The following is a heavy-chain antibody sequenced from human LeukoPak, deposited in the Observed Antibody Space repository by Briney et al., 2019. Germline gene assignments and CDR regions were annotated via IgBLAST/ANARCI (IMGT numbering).Heavy chain of an antibody. CDR2: ISSSGNT. J-gene: IGHJ4*02. D-gene: IGHD5-24*01. CDR3: VKGRMSEDGLDF. CDR1: GLTFGRSA. V-gene: IGHV3-23*01. Sequence: GGSLRLSCEASGLTFGRSAMTWVRQTPGKGLEWFSSISSSGNTYYSDSVKGWFTISRDNSKNLVNLQMNSLRAEDTAIYYCVKGRMSEDGLDFWGQGSLVTVSS.